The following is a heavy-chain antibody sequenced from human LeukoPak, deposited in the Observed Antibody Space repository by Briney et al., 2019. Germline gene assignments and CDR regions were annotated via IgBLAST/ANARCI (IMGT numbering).Heavy chain of an antibody. Sequence: GGSLRLSCAASGFTFDDYVMHWVRQAPGKGLEWVSGISWNSGSIGYADSVKGRFTISRDNAKNSLYLQMNSLRAEDTALYYCAKSASSIAVAGTIHYFDYWGQGTLVTVSS. CDR2: ISWNSGSI. CDR1: GFTFDDYV. J-gene: IGHJ4*02. CDR3: AKSASSIAVAGTIHYFDY. V-gene: IGHV3-9*01. D-gene: IGHD6-19*01.